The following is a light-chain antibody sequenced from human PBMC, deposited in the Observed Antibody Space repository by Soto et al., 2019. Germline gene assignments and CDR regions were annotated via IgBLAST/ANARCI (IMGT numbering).Light chain of an antibody. CDR3: QQTYSAPPT. J-gene: IGKJ1*01. CDR1: QIISTY. Sequence: DIQMTQSPSSLSASVGDRVTITCRASQIISTYLNWYQQRAGLAPRLLIYAASSLQSGVPPRFSGSGSGTDFTLTISSLQPEDFATYFCQQTYSAPPTFGQGTKVDFK. V-gene: IGKV1-39*01. CDR2: AAS.